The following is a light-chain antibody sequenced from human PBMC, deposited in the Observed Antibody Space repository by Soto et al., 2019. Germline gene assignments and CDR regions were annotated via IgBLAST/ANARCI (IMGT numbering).Light chain of an antibody. V-gene: IGKV3-20*01. J-gene: IGKJ1*01. Sequence: EIVLTQSPGTLSLSPGERATLSCRASQSVSSSYLAWYQQKPGQAPRLLIYGASSRATGIPDRFSGSGSGPDFTLTISRLEPEDFAVYYCQPYGSSPKTFGQGTKVEIK. CDR1: QSVSSSY. CDR3: QPYGSSPKT. CDR2: GAS.